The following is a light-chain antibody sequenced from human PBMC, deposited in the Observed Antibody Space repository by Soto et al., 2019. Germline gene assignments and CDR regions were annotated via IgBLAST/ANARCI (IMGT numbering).Light chain of an antibody. J-gene: IGKJ3*01. Sequence: DIQMTQSPSTLSASVGDRVTITCRASQSISSWLAWYQQKPGKAPKLLIYDASSLESGVPSRFSVSGSGTEFTLTISSLQPDDFATYYCQQYNSYLVTFGPGTKVDIK. CDR1: QSISSW. CDR3: QQYNSYLVT. CDR2: DAS. V-gene: IGKV1-5*01.